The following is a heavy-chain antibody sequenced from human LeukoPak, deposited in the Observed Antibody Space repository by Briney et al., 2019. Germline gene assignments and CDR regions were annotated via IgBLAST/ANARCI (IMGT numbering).Heavy chain of an antibody. Sequence: SVKVSCKASGGTFSSYAISWVRQAPGQGLEWMGGIIPIFGTANYAQKFQGRVTITADESTSTAYMELSSLRSEDTAVYYCARDRIYDFWSGYYTYNWFDPWGQGTLVTVSS. CDR2: IIPIFGTA. D-gene: IGHD3-3*01. J-gene: IGHJ5*02. CDR3: ARDRIYDFWSGYYTYNWFDP. V-gene: IGHV1-69*13. CDR1: GGTFSSYA.